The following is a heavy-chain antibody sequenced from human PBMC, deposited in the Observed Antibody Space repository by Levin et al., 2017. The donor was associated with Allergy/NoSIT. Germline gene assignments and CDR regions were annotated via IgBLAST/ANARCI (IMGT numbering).Heavy chain of an antibody. J-gene: IGHJ4*02. V-gene: IGHV6-1*01. CDR1: GDSVSSNSVA. Sequence: SQTLSLTCAISGDSVSSNSVAWNWIRQSPSRGLEWLGRTYYRSEWYNDYAVSVKSRITINPDTSKNQFSLQLNSVTPEDTAVYYCARDDPTYGSGSLDYWGQGTLVTVSS. D-gene: IGHD3-10*01. CDR3: ARDDPTYGSGSLDY. CDR2: TYYRSEWYN.